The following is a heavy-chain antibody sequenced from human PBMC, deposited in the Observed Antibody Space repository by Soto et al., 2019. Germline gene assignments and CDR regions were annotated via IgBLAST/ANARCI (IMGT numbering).Heavy chain of an antibody. CDR3: ARDRMVRGVQPLDV. CDR2: IYYIGSP. Sequence: QVQLQESGPGLVKPSQTLSLTCTVSGDSISSGDSYWSWIRQAPGKGLEWLGYIYYIGSPYHNPSLKSRLSISVDPSNNQFSLELRSVTAADTAVYYCARDRMVRGVQPLDVWVQGTTVIVSS. V-gene: IGHV4-30-4*08. D-gene: IGHD3-10*01. CDR1: GDSISSGDSY. J-gene: IGHJ6*02.